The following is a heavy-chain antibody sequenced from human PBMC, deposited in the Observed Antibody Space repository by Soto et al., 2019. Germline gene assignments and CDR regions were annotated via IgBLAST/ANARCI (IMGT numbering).Heavy chain of an antibody. V-gene: IGHV3-48*01. CDR2: ISGGSSTAI. CDR1: GFIFSNYG. Sequence: EVQLVESGGGLVQPGGSLRLSCVASGFIFSNYGMNWARQAPGKGLEWLSYISGGSSTAIYYADSVKGRFTISRDNAKNSVYLQMSSLRAEDTAVYYWATEPRNWGQGTLVTVSS. CDR3: ATEPRN. J-gene: IGHJ1*01.